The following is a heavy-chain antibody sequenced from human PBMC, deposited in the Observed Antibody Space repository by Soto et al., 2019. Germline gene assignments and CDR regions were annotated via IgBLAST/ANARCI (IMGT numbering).Heavy chain of an antibody. CDR1: GYTFTSYG. CDR2: ISAYNGNT. V-gene: IGHV1-18*01. Sequence: QVQLVQSGAEVKKPGASVKVSCKASGYTFTSYGISWVRQAPGQGLEWMGWISAYNGNTNYAQKLQGRVTMTTDTPTSTAYMELRSLRSDDTAVYYCAREGTGGYYDSSGYHPWFDPWGQGTLVTVSS. J-gene: IGHJ5*02. D-gene: IGHD3-22*01. CDR3: AREGTGGYYDSSGYHPWFDP.